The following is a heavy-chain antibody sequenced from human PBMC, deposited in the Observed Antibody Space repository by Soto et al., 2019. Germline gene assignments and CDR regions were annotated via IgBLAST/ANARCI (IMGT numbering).Heavy chain of an antibody. CDR3: ARERWGRDRRSIAAADNYYYYGMDG. D-gene: IGHD6-13*01. CDR2: IYYSGST. V-gene: IGHV4-59*01. J-gene: IGHJ6*02. Sequence: SETLSLTCTVSGGSISSYYWSWIRQPPGKGLEWIGYIYYSGSTNYNPSLKSRVTISVDTSKNQFSLKLSSVTAADTAVYYCARERWGRDRRSIAAADNYYYYGMDGWGQGTTVTVSS. CDR1: GGSISSYY.